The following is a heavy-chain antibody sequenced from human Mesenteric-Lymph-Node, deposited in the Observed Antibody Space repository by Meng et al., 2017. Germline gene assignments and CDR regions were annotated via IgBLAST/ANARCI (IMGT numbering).Heavy chain of an antibody. CDR3: ARDLNEYYYDSSGYYQFNWFDP. D-gene: IGHD3-22*01. CDR2: IIPIFGTA. V-gene: IGHV1-69*06. Sequence: SVKVSCKASGGTFSSYAISWVRQAPGQGLEWMGGIIPIFGTANYAQKFQGRVTITADKSTSTAYMELRSQRSEDTAVYYCARDLNEYYYDSSGYYQFNWFDPWGQGTLVTVSS. J-gene: IGHJ5*02. CDR1: GGTFSSYA.